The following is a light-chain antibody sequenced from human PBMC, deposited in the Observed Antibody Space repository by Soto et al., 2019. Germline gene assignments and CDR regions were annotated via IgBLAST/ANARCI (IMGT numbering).Light chain of an antibody. V-gene: IGKV3-20*01. J-gene: IGKJ2*01. Sequence: IVLTHSPGTLSLSPGERATLSCRASQSVSSSYLAWYQQKPGQAPRLLIYGASSRATGIPDRFSGSGSGTDFTLTISRLEPEDFAGYYWQQYGSSLYTLGQGTKLEIK. CDR1: QSVSSSY. CDR3: QQYGSSLYT. CDR2: GAS.